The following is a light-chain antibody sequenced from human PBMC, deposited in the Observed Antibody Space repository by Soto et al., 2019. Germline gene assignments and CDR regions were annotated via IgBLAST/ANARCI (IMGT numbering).Light chain of an antibody. CDR2: AAS. Sequence: DIQMTQSPSSLSASLGDRVTITCRASQGISNDVGWYQQKPGKAPKRLIYAASSLQSGVPSWFSGSGSGTEFTLTISSLQPEDFATYYCLQHNSYPRLTFGGGTKVEIK. J-gene: IGKJ4*01. V-gene: IGKV1-17*01. CDR1: QGISND. CDR3: LQHNSYPRLT.